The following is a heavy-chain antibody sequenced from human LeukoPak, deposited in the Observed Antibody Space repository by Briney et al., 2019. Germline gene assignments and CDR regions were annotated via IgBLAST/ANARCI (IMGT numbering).Heavy chain of an antibody. CDR3: AKSPECTNGVCYTWDYYYYMDV. D-gene: IGHD2-8*01. CDR1: GFTFSSYG. CDR2: VRYDGSNK. Sequence: PGGSLRLSCAASGFTFSSYGMHWVRQAPGKGLEWVAFVRYDGSNKYYADSVKGRFTISRDNSKNTLYLQMNSLRAEDTAVYYCAKSPECTNGVCYTWDYYYYMDVWGKGTTVTVSS. J-gene: IGHJ6*03. V-gene: IGHV3-30*02.